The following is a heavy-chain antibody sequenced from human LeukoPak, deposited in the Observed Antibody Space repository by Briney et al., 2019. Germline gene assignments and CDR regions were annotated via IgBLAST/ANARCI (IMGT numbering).Heavy chain of an antibody. J-gene: IGHJ4*02. Sequence: GGSLRLSCAASGFTFRNYWMTWVRQAPGKGLEWVANMNQDGSEKNYVDSMKGRFTISRDNAKNSLYLQMSSLRAEDTAVYYCWRRGHWGQGTLVTVSS. CDR3: WRRGH. CDR2: MNQDGSEK. V-gene: IGHV3-7*01. CDR1: GFTFRNYW.